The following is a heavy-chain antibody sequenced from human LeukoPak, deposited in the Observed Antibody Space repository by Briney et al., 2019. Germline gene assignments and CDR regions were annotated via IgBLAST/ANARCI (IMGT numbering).Heavy chain of an antibody. V-gene: IGHV3-43*01. D-gene: IGHD5-24*01. CDR2: ISWDSTNR. Sequence: GGSLRLSCSVSGFTFDDYTMHWVRQAPGKGLEWVSLISWDSTNRYYAESVEGRFTISRDNSKNSLYLQMNSLRTEDTALYYCAKEMATIFFDSWGLGTLVTVSS. CDR3: AKEMATIFFDS. J-gene: IGHJ4*02. CDR1: GFTFDDYT.